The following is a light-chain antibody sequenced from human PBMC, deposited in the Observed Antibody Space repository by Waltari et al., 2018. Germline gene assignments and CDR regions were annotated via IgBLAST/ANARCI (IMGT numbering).Light chain of an antibody. V-gene: IGKV3-20*01. CDR1: QSVSRA. J-gene: IGKJ1*01. Sequence: EIVLTQSPGTLSLSPGERATLSCRASQSVSRALAWYQQKPGQAPRLLISGASHRATGIPDRFSGSGSGTDFSLTINSLEPEDFAVYYGQHYVRLPATFGQGTKVEIK. CDR2: GAS. CDR3: QHYVRLPAT.